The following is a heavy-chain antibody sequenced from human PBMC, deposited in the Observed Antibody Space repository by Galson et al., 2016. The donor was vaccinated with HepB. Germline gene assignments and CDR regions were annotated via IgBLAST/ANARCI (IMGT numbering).Heavy chain of an antibody. J-gene: IGHJ4*02. V-gene: IGHV6-1*01. CDR1: GDSVSSNSAA. CDR2: TYYRSKWYN. CDR3: GRGYARGIDY. Sequence: AISGDSVSSNSAAWNWIRQSPSRGLEWLGGTYYRSKWYNDYPVSVKSRIIINPDTSKNQFSLQLKSVTPEDTAVYYCGRGYARGIDYWGQGILVTVSS. D-gene: IGHD5-12*01.